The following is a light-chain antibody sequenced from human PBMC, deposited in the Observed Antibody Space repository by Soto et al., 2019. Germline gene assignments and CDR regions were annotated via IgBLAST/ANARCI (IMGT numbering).Light chain of an antibody. V-gene: IGKV1-39*01. CDR2: AAS. J-gene: IGKJ1*01. Sequence: DIQMTPSPSSLSASVGDTGTITCRASQSISSYLNWSQQKPGEAPKLLIYAASSLQSGVPSRFSGSGSGTDFNLTISSLQPEDVATYYCQQSYSTPWTFGQGTKVDIK. CDR1: QSISSY. CDR3: QQSYSTPWT.